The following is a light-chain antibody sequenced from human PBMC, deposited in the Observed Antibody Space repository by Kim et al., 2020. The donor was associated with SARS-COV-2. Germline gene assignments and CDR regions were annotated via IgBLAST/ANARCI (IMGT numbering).Light chain of an antibody. CDR1: SNNVGNEG. J-gene: IGLJ2*01. Sequence: RQTATLTCTGDSNNVGNEGAAWLQQHPGHPPKLLFYRNNDRPSGISQRLSASRSGSTASLTITGHQPDDEADYYCSAWDYSVNAWVFGGGTQLTVL. CDR2: RNN. CDR3: SAWDYSVNAWV. V-gene: IGLV10-54*01.